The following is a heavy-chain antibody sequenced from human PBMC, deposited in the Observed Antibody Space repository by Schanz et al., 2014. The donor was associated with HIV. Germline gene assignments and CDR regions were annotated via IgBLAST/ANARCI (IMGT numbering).Heavy chain of an antibody. Sequence: VQLVESGGGLVKPGGSLRLSCAASGFTFDDYAMHWVRQAPGKGLEWVSAISGSGGSTYYADSVKGRLTISRDNSKNTLYLQMNSLRAEDTAVYYCARGSGPYYYYYGMDVWGQGTTVTVSS. CDR2: ISGSGGST. J-gene: IGHJ6*02. V-gene: IGHV3-23*04. D-gene: IGHD3-10*01. CDR1: GFTFDDYA. CDR3: ARGSGPYYYYYGMDV.